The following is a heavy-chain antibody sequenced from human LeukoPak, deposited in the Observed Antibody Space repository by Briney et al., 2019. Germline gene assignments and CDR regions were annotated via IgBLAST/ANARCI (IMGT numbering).Heavy chain of an antibody. CDR1: GFTFCSSA. J-gene: IGHJ4*02. V-gene: IGHV3-23*01. CDR3: AKGDSGSYSSIVY. Sequence: GGSLRLSCAASGFTFCSSAMSWVRRAPGKGQEWVSAISGSGGSTYYADSVKGRFTISRDNSKNTLYLQMNSLRAEDTAVYYCAKGDSGSYSSIVYWGQGTLVTVSS. CDR2: ISGSGGST. D-gene: IGHD1-26*01.